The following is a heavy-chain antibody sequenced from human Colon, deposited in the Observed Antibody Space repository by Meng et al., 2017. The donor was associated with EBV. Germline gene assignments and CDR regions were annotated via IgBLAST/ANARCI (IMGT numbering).Heavy chain of an antibody. CDR2: IYYSGST. V-gene: IGHV4-31*03. Sequence: QLQDAGPGLVKPSQTLSLTCTVSGGSISSGNHYWSWIRQHPGKGLEYIGYIYYSGSTYYNPSLKSRVIISVDTSKNQFSLRLNSVTAADTAVYYCASLYGDSSVWYLDLWGRGTLVTVSS. CDR1: GGSISSGNHY. D-gene: IGHD4-17*01. CDR3: ASLYGDSSVWYLDL. J-gene: IGHJ2*01.